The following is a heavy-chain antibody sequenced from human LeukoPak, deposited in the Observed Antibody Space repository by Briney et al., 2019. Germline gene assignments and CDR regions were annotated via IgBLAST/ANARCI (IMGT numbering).Heavy chain of an antibody. V-gene: IGHV4-34*01. J-gene: IGHJ5*02. CDR1: GGTFSGYY. D-gene: IGHD3-10*01. CDR2: INHSGST. Sequence: SETLSLTCAGYGGTFSGYYWSWIRQPPGKGLEGIGEINHSGSTNYNPSLKSRVTITVDTTKNQFSLKLSSVTAADTAVYYCARAKPNYYGSGSLRRFDPWGQGTLVTVSS. CDR3: ARAKPNYYGSGSLRRFDP.